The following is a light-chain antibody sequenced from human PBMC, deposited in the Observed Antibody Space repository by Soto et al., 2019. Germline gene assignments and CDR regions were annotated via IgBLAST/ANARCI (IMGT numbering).Light chain of an antibody. J-gene: IGKJ2*01. CDR2: DAA. CDR1: QDISNS. CDR3: LQHDNVPT. V-gene: IGKV1-33*01. Sequence: DIQMTQSPSPLSASVGDRVTITCQASQDISNSLSWYQQKPGKAPKLLITDAATLEAGVPSRFSGSGSGTDFTFTISSLQPEDIATYFCLQHDNVPTFGLGTKLEVK.